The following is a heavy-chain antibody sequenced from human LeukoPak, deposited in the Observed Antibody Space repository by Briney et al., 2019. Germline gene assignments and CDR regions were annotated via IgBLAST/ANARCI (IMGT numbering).Heavy chain of an antibody. V-gene: IGHV3-48*03. CDR2: IGSSGTTR. D-gene: IGHD6-19*01. Sequence: PGGFLRLSCAVSGFPFSIYEMNWVRQAPGKGLEWVSNIGSSGTTRYYADSVKGRFSISRGNAKNSLYLQMNSLRVEDTGVYYCALLAVASDFDYWGQGALVTVSS. J-gene: IGHJ4*02. CDR1: GFPFSIYE. CDR3: ALLAVASDFDY.